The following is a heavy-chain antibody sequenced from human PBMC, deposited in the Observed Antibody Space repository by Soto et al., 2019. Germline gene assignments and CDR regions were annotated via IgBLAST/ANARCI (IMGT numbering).Heavy chain of an antibody. D-gene: IGHD2-2*01. CDR1: GGTFSSYA. J-gene: IGHJ6*02. Sequence: SVKVSCKASGGTFSSYAISWVRQAPGQGLEWMGGIIPIFGTANYAQKFQGRVTITADESTSTAYMELSSLRSEDTAVYYCARSPLRDFCSSTSCSLNYYYYGMDVWGQGTTVTVSS. V-gene: IGHV1-69*13. CDR3: ARSPLRDFCSSTSCSLNYYYYGMDV. CDR2: IIPIFGTA.